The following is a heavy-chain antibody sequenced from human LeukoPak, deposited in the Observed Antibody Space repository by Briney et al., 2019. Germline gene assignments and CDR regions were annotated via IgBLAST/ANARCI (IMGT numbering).Heavy chain of an antibody. CDR3: ARDRSPAPGRSYGRGHFDY. Sequence: ASVKVSCKASGYSFTAYYMHWVRQAPGQGLEGMGWINPNSGGTNYAQKFQGRVTMTRDTSISTAYMELSRLRSDDTAVYYCARDRSPAPGRSYGRGHFDYWGQGTLVTVSS. D-gene: IGHD5-18*01. CDR2: INPNSGGT. J-gene: IGHJ4*02. CDR1: GYSFTAYY. V-gene: IGHV1-2*02.